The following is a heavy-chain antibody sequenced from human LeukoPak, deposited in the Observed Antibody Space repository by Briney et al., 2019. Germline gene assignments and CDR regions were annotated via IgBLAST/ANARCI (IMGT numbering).Heavy chain of an antibody. CDR1: EFTFSSYA. D-gene: IGHD2-2*02. CDR2: ISGSGGST. Sequence: PGGSLRLSCAASEFTFSSYAMSWVRQAPGKGLEWVSAISGSGGSTYYADSVKGRFTISRDNSKNTLYLQMNSLRAEDTAVYYCAKLAYCSSTSCYSSGWRGGAFDIWGQGTMVTVSS. J-gene: IGHJ3*02. V-gene: IGHV3-23*01. CDR3: AKLAYCSSTSCYSSGWRGGAFDI.